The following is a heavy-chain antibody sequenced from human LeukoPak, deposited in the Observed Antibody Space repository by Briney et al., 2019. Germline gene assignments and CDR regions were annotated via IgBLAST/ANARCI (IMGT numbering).Heavy chain of an antibody. CDR2: MNPNSGNT. CDR3: ARAGGYCGRISCPYYFDY. V-gene: IGHV1-8*02. Sequence: ASVKVSCKASGYTFTSFGISWVRQATGQGLEWMGWMNPNSGNTGYAQKFQGRVTMTRNTSISTAYMELSSLRSEDTAVYYCARAGGYCGRISCPYYFDYWGQGSLVAVSS. D-gene: IGHD2-15*01. J-gene: IGHJ4*02. CDR1: GYTFTSFG.